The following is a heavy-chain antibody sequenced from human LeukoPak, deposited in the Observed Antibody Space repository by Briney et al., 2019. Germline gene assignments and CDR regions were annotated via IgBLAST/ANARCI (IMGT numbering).Heavy chain of an antibody. Sequence: SETLSLTCAVYGGSLSDYYWSWIRQPPGKGLEWIGEINHSGSTNYNPSLKSRVTISVDTSKNQFSLKLSSVTAADTAVYYCARTIFGGLFDYWGQGTLVTVSS. CDR3: ARTIFGGLFDY. CDR2: INHSGST. D-gene: IGHD3-3*01. V-gene: IGHV4-34*01. CDR1: GGSLSDYY. J-gene: IGHJ4*02.